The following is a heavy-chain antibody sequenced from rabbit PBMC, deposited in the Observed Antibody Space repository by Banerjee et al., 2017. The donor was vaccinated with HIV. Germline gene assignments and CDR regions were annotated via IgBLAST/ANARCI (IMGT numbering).Heavy chain of an antibody. CDR2: ISTSSGST. J-gene: IGHJ4*01. CDR3: ARTLRSSNYYGGFNL. V-gene: IGHV1S45*01. CDR1: GFSFSSSYY. D-gene: IGHD1-1*01. Sequence: QEQLVESGGGLVQPEGSLTLTCTASGFSFSSSYYMCWVRQAPGKGLELIAYISTSSGSTWYASWAKGRFTISKTSSTTVTLQMTSLTAADTATYFCARTLRSSNYYGGFNLWGPGTLVTVS.